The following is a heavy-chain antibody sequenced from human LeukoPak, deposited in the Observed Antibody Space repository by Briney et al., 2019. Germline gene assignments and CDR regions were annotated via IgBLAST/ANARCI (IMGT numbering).Heavy chain of an antibody. CDR1: GGSISSSY. D-gene: IGHD5-18*01. V-gene: IGHV4-59*12. Sequence: SETLSLTCTVSGGSISSSYWSWIRQPPGKGLEWIGYIYYTGSTTYNPSLKSRVTISVDTSKNQFSLKLSSVTAADTAVYYCARAKVDTAYYFDYWGQGTLVTVSS. CDR3: ARAKVDTAYYFDY. J-gene: IGHJ4*02. CDR2: IYYTGST.